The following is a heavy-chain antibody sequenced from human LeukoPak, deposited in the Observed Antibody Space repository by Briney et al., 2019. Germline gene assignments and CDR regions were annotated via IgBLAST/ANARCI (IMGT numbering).Heavy chain of an antibody. CDR1: GFTFSSYG. D-gene: IGHD3-10*02. Sequence: GGTLRLSCAASGFTFSSYGMSWVRQAPGKGLEWVSAITGSGGTTYYADSVKGRFTISRDNAKNSLYLQMNSLRAEDTAVYYCAELGITMIGGVWGKGTTVTISS. CDR3: AELGITMIGGV. V-gene: IGHV3-23*01. CDR2: ITGSGGTT. J-gene: IGHJ6*04.